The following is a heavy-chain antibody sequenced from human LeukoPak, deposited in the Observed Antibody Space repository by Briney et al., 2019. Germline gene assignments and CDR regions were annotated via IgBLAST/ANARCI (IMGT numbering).Heavy chain of an antibody. CDR2: INWNGGST. CDR3: GSGSYFVY. D-gene: IGHD3-10*01. Sequence: PGGSLRLSCAASGFPFDDYGMTWVRQAPGKGLEWVSGINWNGGSTGYADSVKGRFTISRDNAKNSLYLQMNSLYYCASAGLTYGSGSYFVYWGQGTLVTVSS. V-gene: IGHV3-20*01. CDR1: GFPFDDYG. J-gene: IGHJ4*02.